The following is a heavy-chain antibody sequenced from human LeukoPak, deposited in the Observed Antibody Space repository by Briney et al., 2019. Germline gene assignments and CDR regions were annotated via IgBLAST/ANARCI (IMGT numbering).Heavy chain of an antibody. CDR3: ASGDYDYVWGSYRFFDY. V-gene: IGHV3-30*04. Sequence: GGSLRLPCAASGFTFSSYAMHWVRQAPGKGLEWVAVISYDGSNKYYADSVKGRFTISRDNSKNTLYLQMNSLRAEDTAVYYCASGDYDYVWGSYRFFDYWGQGTLVTVSS. CDR2: ISYDGSNK. D-gene: IGHD3-16*02. J-gene: IGHJ4*02. CDR1: GFTFSSYA.